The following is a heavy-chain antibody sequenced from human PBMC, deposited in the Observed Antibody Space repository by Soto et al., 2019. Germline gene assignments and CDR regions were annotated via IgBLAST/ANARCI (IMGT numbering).Heavy chain of an antibody. Sequence: QLQLQESGSGLVKPSQTLSLTCAVSGGSISSGGYSWIWIRQPPGKGLEWIGYIYHSGSTYYNPSLKSRGTISVDRSKNQFSLKLGSVTAADTGVYYCARFKYYYGMDVWGQGTTVTVSS. CDR2: IYHSGST. V-gene: IGHV4-30-2*01. J-gene: IGHJ6*02. CDR1: GGSISSGGYS. CDR3: ARFKYYYGMDV.